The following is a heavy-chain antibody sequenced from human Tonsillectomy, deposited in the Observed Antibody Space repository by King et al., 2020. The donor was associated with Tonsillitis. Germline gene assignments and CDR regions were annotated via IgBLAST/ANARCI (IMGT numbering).Heavy chain of an antibody. Sequence: VQLVQSGGGVVQPGRSLRLSCAASGFTFSSYGMHWVRQAPGKGLEWVAVISYDGSNKYYADSVKGRFTISRDNSKNTLYLQMNSLRAEDTAVYYCAKAQEGYGDFFDYWGKGTLVTVSS. CDR3: AKAQEGYGDFFDY. J-gene: IGHJ4*02. CDR1: GFTFSSYG. D-gene: IGHD4-17*01. CDR2: ISYDGSNK. V-gene: IGHV3-30*18.